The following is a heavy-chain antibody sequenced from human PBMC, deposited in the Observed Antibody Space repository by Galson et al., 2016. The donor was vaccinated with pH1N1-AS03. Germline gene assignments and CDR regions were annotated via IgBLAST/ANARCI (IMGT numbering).Heavy chain of an antibody. CDR3: ARLFGKGGRIDF. D-gene: IGHD1-14*01. V-gene: IGHV5-51*01. CDR2: VYPDDSDV. J-gene: IGHJ4*02. CDR1: GYRFRTYW. Sequence: QSGAEVEKAGEPLKISCRGSGYRFRTYWIGWVRQVPGRGLECMGIVYPDDSDVIYMSSFEGQVTISADKYSGAAYLDWRSLNVSDNGMYYCARLFGKGGRIDFWGQGTLVTVSS.